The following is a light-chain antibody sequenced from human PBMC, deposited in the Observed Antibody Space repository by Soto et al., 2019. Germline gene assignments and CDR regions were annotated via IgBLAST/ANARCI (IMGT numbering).Light chain of an antibody. Sequence: QSALTQPASVSGSPGQSITISCTGTSSDVGGYNYVSWYQHHPGKAPKLMLYEVSNRPSGVSNRFSGSKSGNTASLTISGLQAEDEADYYCSSYTSSSTLVFGTGTKLTVL. CDR2: EVS. CDR3: SSYTSSSTLV. CDR1: SSDVGGYNY. V-gene: IGLV2-14*01. J-gene: IGLJ1*01.